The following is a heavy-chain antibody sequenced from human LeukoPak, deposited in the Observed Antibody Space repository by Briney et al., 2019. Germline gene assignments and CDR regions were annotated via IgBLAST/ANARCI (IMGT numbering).Heavy chain of an antibody. D-gene: IGHD3-22*01. CDR3: AKDTPLNYYDSSGYCDH. J-gene: IGHJ4*02. CDR2: ISWNSGSI. CDR1: GFTFDDYA. Sequence: GGSLRLSCAASGFTFDDYAMHWVRQAPGKGLEWVSGISWNSGSIGYADSVKGRFTISRDNAKNSLYLLMNSLRAEDTAVYYCAKDTPLNYYDSSGYCDHWGQGTLVTVSS. V-gene: IGHV3-9*01.